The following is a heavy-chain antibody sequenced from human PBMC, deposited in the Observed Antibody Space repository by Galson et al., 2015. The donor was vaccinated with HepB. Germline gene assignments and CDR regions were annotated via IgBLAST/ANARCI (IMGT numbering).Heavy chain of an antibody. J-gene: IGHJ4*02. CDR3: ARGSGEYGDYGFLVDY. D-gene: IGHD4-17*01. CDR1: GYTFTSYG. Sequence: SVKVSCKASGYTFTSYGISWVRQAPGQGLEWMGWISAYNGNTNYAQKLQGRVTITADKSTSTAYMELSSLRSEDTAVYYCARGSGEYGDYGFLVDYWGQGTLVTVSS. V-gene: IGHV1-18*01. CDR2: ISAYNGNT.